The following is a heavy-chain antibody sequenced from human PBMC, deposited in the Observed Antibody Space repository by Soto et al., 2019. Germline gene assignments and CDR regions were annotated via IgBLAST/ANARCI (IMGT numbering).Heavy chain of an antibody. CDR2: ISGSGGST. V-gene: IGHV3-23*01. J-gene: IGHJ3*02. Sequence: PGGSLRLSCAASGFTFSSYAMSWVRQAPGKGLEWVSAISGSGGSTYYADSVKGRFTISRDNSKNTLYLQMNSLRAEDTAVYYCAKDSPITMIVLGAFDIWGQGTMVTVSS. CDR1: GFTFSSYA. CDR3: AKDSPITMIVLGAFDI. D-gene: IGHD3-22*01.